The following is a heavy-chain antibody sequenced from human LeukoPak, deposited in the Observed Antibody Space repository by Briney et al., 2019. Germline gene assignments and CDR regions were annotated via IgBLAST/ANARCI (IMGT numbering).Heavy chain of an antibody. J-gene: IGHJ4*02. CDR2: IIPILGIA. CDR1: GGTFSSYA. V-gene: IGHV1-69*04. CDR3: ARERIPDYYDSSGPPDY. Sequence: SVKVSCKASGGTFSSYAISWLRQAPGQGPEWMGRIIPILGIANYAQKFQGRVTITADKSTSTAYMELSSLRSDDTAVYYCARERIPDYYDSSGPPDYWGQGTLVTVSS. D-gene: IGHD3-22*01.